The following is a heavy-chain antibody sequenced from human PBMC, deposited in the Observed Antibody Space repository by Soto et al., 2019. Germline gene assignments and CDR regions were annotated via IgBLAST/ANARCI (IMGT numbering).Heavy chain of an antibody. Sequence: PGGSMELSSAASGFTFKSYRMNWVRQAPGKGLEWVSSISSSSSYIYYADSVKGRFTISRDNAKNSLYLQMNSLRAEDTAVYYCAREYTAGASYYGMDVWGQGTTVTVSS. CDR3: AREYTAGASYYGMDV. CDR2: ISSSSSYI. D-gene: IGHD1-26*01. J-gene: IGHJ6*02. CDR1: GFTFKSYR. V-gene: IGHV3-21*01.